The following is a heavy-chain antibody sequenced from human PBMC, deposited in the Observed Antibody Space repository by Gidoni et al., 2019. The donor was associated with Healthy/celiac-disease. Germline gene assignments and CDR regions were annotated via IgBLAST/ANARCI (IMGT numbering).Heavy chain of an antibody. CDR1: AGSISSGGYY. CDR2: IYYSGST. Sequence: QVQLQESGPGLVKPSQTLSLTCTVSAGSISSGGYYWSWIRQHPGKGLEWIGYIYYSGSTYYNPALKSRVTISVDTSKNQFSLKLSSVTAADTAVYYCARVTLEGLLPDYWGQGTLVTVSS. CDR3: ARVTLEGLLPDY. D-gene: IGHD4-17*01. V-gene: IGHV4-31*03. J-gene: IGHJ4*02.